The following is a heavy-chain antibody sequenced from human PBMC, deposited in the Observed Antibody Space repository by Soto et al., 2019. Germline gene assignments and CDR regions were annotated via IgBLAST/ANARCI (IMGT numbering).Heavy chain of an antibody. CDR3: ARELRRGAEYSSGWYRVGYGMDV. Sequence: PGRSLRLSCAASGFTFSSYSMNWVRQAPGKGLEWVSYISSSSSTIYYADSVKGRFTISRDNAKNSLYLQMNSLRDEDTAVYYCARELRRGAEYSSGWYRVGYGMDVWGQGTTVTVSS. V-gene: IGHV3-48*02. CDR1: GFTFSSYS. CDR2: ISSSSSTI. J-gene: IGHJ6*02. D-gene: IGHD6-19*01.